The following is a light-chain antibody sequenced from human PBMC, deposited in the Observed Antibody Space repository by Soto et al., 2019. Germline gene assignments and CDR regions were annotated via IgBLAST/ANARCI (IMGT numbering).Light chain of an antibody. CDR1: SSDFGDYDY. V-gene: IGLV2-14*01. J-gene: IGLJ1*01. Sequence: QSVLTQPASVSGSPGQSITISCTGTSSDFGDYDYVSWYLQHPGKVPKLMIYEVSNRPSGVSNRFSGSKSGNTASPTISGLQAEDEADYYCSSYTGSSTLVFGPGLKVTVL. CDR2: EVS. CDR3: SSYTGSSTLV.